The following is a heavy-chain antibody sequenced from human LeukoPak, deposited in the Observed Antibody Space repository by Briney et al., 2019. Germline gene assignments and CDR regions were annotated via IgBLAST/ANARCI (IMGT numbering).Heavy chain of an antibody. J-gene: IGHJ6*03. CDR1: GGTFSSYA. CDR3: ARANRGGDSSWDIHYYMDV. D-gene: IGHD6-13*01. CDR2: IIPVFGTA. V-gene: IGHV1-69*05. Sequence: SVKVSCKASGGTFSSYAISWVRQAPGQGLEWMGGIIPVFGTANYAQKFQGRVTITTDESTSTAYMELSSLRSEDTAVYHCARANRGGDSSWDIHYYMDVWGKGTTVTVSS.